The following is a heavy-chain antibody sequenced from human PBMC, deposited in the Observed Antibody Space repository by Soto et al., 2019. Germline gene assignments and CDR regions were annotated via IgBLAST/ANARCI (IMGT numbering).Heavy chain of an antibody. D-gene: IGHD6-6*01. J-gene: IGHJ3*02. Sequence: GGSLRLSCAASGFTFSSYAMSWVRQAPGKGLEWVSAIRGSGGSTYYADSVKGRFTISRDNSKNTLYLQMNSLRAEDTAVYYCAKDLKPPRPYSISALPYSFDIWGQGTMVTVSS. V-gene: IGHV3-23*01. CDR3: AKDLKPPRPYSISALPYSFDI. CDR2: IRGSGGST. CDR1: GFTFSSYA.